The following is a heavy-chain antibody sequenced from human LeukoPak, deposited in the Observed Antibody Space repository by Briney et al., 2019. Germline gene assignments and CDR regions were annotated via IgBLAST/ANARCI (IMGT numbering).Heavy chain of an antibody. V-gene: IGHV3-21*01. CDR1: GFTFSSYS. J-gene: IGHJ2*01. Sequence: GGSLRLSCAASGFTFSSYSMNWVRQAPGKGLEWVSSISSSSSYIYYADSVKGRFTISRDNAKNSLYLQMNSLRAEDTAVYYCAREGRRLRFRHFDLWGRGTLVTVSS. D-gene: IGHD5-12*01. CDR3: AREGRRLRFRHFDL. CDR2: ISSSSSYI.